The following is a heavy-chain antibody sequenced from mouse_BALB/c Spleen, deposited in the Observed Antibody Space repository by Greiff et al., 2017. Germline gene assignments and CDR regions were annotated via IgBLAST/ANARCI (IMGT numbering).Heavy chain of an antibody. Sequence: DVQLVESGGGLVKPGGSLKLSCAASGFTFSSYAMSWVRQTPEKRLEWVASISSGGSTYYPDSVKGRFTISRDNARNILYLQMSSLRSEDTAMYYCARGQRAMDYWGQGTSVTVSS. CDR3: ARGQRAMDY. J-gene: IGHJ4*01. V-gene: IGHV5-6-5*01. CDR2: ISSGGST. CDR1: GFTFSSYA.